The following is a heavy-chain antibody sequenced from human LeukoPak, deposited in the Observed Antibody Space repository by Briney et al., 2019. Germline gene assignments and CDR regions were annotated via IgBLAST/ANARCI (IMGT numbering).Heavy chain of an antibody. J-gene: IGHJ4*02. V-gene: IGHV3-30*02. Sequence: GGSLRLSCAASGFTFSSYGMHWVCQAPGKGLEWVAVIWYDGSNKYYADSVKGRFTISRDNSKNTLYLQMNSLRAEDTAVYYCAKSYEVVPAAIGHWGQGTLVTVSS. CDR3: AKSYEVVPAAIGH. D-gene: IGHD2-2*01. CDR2: IWYDGSNK. CDR1: GFTFSSYG.